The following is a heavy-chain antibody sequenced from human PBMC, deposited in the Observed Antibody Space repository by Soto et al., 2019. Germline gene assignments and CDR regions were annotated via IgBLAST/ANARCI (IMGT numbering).Heavy chain of an antibody. V-gene: IGHV1-2*02. CDR1: GYIFGDNY. CDR2: INPKNGGT. CDR3: ARAREDSSGWFDC. J-gene: IGHJ4*02. Sequence: ASVKVSCKASGYIFGDNYIPWVRQAPGQGLEWMAWINPKNGGTNYARNFQGRVTLTRDTSISTAYMDLSRLTSDNTVVYYWARAREDSSGWFDCWGQGTLVTVSS. D-gene: IGHD6-19*01.